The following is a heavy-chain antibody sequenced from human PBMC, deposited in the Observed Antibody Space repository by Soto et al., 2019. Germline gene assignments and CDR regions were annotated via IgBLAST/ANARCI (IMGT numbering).Heavy chain of an antibody. D-gene: IGHD1-26*01. V-gene: IGHV1-3*01. CDR2: INAGNGNT. J-gene: IGHJ4*02. CDR3: ARDLGVGAASDY. Sequence: ASVKVSCKASGYTFTSYGISWVRQAPGQRLEWMGWINAGNGNTKYSQKFQGRVTITRDTSASTAYMELSSLRSEDTAVYYCARDLGVGAASDYWGQGTLVTVSS. CDR1: GYTFTSYG.